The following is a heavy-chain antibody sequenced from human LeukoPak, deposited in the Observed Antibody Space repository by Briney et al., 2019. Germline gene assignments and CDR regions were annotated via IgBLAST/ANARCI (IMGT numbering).Heavy chain of an antibody. CDR2: IYYSGST. J-gene: IGHJ4*02. D-gene: IGHD3-22*01. CDR1: GGSISSSSYY. CDR3: ARSITMIVVVTTSYFDY. V-gene: IGHV4-39*01. Sequence: SETLSLTCTVSGGSISSSSYYWGWIRQPPGKGLEWIGSIYYSGSTYYNPSLKSRVTISVDTSKNQFSLKLSSVTAADTAVYYCARSITMIVVVTTSYFDYWGQGTLVTVSS.